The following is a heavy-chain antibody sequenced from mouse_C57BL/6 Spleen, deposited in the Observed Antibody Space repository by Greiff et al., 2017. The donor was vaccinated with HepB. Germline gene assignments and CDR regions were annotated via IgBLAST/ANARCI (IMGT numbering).Heavy chain of an antibody. J-gene: IGHJ2*01. Sequence: VKLMESGAELVRPGPSVKVSCKASGYAFTNYLIEWVKQRPGQGLEWIGVINPGSGGTNYNEKFKGKATLTADKSSSTAYMQLSSLTSYDSAFCFCARGWDVDYWGQGTTLTVSS. CDR1: GYAFTNYL. CDR3: ARGWDVDY. D-gene: IGHD4-1*01. CDR2: INPGSGGT. V-gene: IGHV1-54*01.